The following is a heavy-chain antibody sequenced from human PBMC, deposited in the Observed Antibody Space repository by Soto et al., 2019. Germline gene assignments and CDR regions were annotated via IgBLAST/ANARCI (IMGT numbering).Heavy chain of an antibody. CDR1: GFTFSNYW. CDR2: IDSDGSRI. D-gene: IGHD2-15*01. V-gene: IGHV3-74*01. J-gene: IGHJ4*02. CDR3: VSTSLVVAVATREDF. Sequence: EVQLVESGGGLVQPGESLRLSCAASGFTFSNYWMHWVRQAPGKGLVWVSRIDSDGSRITYADFVKGRFTISRDNAKNTVYLHMNSLIAEDTAVYHCVSTSLVVAVATREDFWGQGTLVTVSS.